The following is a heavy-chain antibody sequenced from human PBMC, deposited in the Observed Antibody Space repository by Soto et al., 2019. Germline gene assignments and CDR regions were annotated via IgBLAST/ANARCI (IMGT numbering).Heavy chain of an antibody. D-gene: IGHD4-4*01. V-gene: IGHV3-23*01. CDR1: GFTFSSYA. CDR2: ISGSGGST. Sequence: EVQLLESGGGLVQPGGSLRLSCAASGFTFSSYAMSWVRQAPGKGLEWVSAISGSGGSTYYADSVKGRFTISRDNSKNTLYLQMNRLRAEDTAVYYCAKVRRYSNYRGSNGGMDVWGQGTTVTVSS. J-gene: IGHJ6*02. CDR3: AKVRRYSNYRGSNGGMDV.